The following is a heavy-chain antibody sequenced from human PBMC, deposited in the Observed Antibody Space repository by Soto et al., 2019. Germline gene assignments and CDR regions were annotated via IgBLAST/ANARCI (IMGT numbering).Heavy chain of an antibody. CDR2: IYYSGST. Sequence: QVQLQESGPGLVKPSQTLSLTCTVSGGSISSGDYYWSWIRQPPGKGLEWIGYIYYSGSTYYNPSLKSRVTISADTSQNQFSLKLCSVTAADTAVYYCARAPTVYSPYCSGGSCYVVWFDPWGQGTLVTVSS. CDR3: ARAPTVYSPYCSGGSCYVVWFDP. CDR1: GGSISSGDYY. V-gene: IGHV4-30-4*01. D-gene: IGHD2-15*01. J-gene: IGHJ5*02.